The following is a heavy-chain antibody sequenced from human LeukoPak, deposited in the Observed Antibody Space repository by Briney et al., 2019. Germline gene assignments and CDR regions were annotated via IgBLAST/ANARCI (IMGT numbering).Heavy chain of an antibody. Sequence: GGSLRLSCAASGFTFSSYAMSWVRQAPGKGLEWVSAISGSGGSTYYADSVKGRFTISRDNSKNTLYLQVNSLRAEDTAVYYCAKDLYDSSGYYGYWGQGTLVTVSS. D-gene: IGHD3-22*01. CDR3: AKDLYDSSGYYGY. V-gene: IGHV3-23*01. J-gene: IGHJ4*02. CDR1: GFTFSSYA. CDR2: ISGSGGST.